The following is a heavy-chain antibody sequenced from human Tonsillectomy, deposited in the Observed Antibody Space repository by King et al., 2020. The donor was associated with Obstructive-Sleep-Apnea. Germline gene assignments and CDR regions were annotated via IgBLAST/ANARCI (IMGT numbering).Heavy chain of an antibody. CDR1: GYTFTSYV. CDR2: SSAYRENT. D-gene: IGHD3-9*01. J-gene: IGHJ4*02. CDR3: ARDGYYDKTGYPSTF. V-gene: IGHV1-18*04. Sequence: VQLVESGAEVKEPGASVKVSCKASGYTFTSYVISWVRQAPGKGLEWMGWSSAYRENTNYAQELQVRDTLTTHTTTHTAYMELRSLRSDDTAVYYCARDGYYDKTGYPSTFWGQGTLVTVSS.